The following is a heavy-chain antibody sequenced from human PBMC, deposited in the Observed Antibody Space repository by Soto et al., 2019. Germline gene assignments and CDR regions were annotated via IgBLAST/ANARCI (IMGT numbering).Heavy chain of an antibody. CDR2: ISGSGGST. J-gene: IGHJ6*02. CDR3: AKYPRAVTVYYYYYGMDV. D-gene: IGHD4-4*01. Sequence: PGGSLRLSCAASGFTFSSYAMSWVRQAPGKGLEWVSAISGSGGSTYYADSVKGRFTISRDNSKNTLYLQMNSLRAEDTAVYYCAKYPRAVTVYYYYYGMDVWGQGTTVTVSS. V-gene: IGHV3-23*01. CDR1: GFTFSSYA.